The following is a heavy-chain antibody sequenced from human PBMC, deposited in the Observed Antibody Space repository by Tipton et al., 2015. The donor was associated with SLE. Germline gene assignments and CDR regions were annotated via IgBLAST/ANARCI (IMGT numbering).Heavy chain of an antibody. CDR1: GDSITSFNQY. Sequence: TLSLTCTVSGDSITSFNQYWGWIRQPPGEGLEWIGNFYHTGTTHYNPSLKSRVTISVDMSKNQFSLKLTSVTAADTAVYYCVRGVASWGQGTLVTVSS. CDR3: VRGVAS. J-gene: IGHJ4*02. CDR2: FYHTGTT. V-gene: IGHV4-39*07.